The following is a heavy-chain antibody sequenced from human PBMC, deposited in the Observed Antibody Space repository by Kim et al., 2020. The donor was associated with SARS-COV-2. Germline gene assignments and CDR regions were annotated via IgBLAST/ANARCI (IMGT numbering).Heavy chain of an antibody. CDR2: IKSDGSDT. CDR1: GFTFSSYW. V-gene: IGHV3-74*01. CDR3: ARGSFQQGCDP. D-gene: IGHD6-13*01. Sequence: GGSLRLSCEASGFTFSSYWMNWVRQGPGKGLVWVSRIKSDGSDTHYADSVKGRFTISRDNAKNTLHLQLNSLGVADTAIYYCARGSFQQGCDPWGQGTLVTLSS. J-gene: IGHJ5*02.